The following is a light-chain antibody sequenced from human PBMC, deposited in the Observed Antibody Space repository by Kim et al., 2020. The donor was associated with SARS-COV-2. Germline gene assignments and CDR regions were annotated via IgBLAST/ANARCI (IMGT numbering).Light chain of an antibody. CDR3: QQYYSHPLT. J-gene: IGKJ4*01. CDR1: QGISNS. Sequence: DIQMTQSPSSLSASVGDRLTLTCRASQGISNSLAWYQQKPGKAPKLLLSATSKLERGVPSRFSGSGSGTTYTLTISSLQPEDFGTYYCQQYYSHPLTFGGGTKVDIK. V-gene: IGKV1-NL1*01. CDR2: ATS.